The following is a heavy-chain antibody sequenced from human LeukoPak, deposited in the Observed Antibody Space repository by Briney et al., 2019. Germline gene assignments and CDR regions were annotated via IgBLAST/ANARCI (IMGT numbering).Heavy chain of an antibody. D-gene: IGHD4-17*01. CDR3: AKVRGGNDYGDYWDAFDI. V-gene: IGHV3-48*01. J-gene: IGHJ3*02. CDR2: ISSSSSTI. Sequence: PGGSLRLSCAASGFTFSSYSMNWVRQAPGKGLEWVSHISSSSSTIYYADSVKGRFTISRDNSKNTLCLQMNSLRAEDTVVYYCAKVRGGNDYGDYWDAFDIWGQGTMVTVSS. CDR1: GFTFSSYS.